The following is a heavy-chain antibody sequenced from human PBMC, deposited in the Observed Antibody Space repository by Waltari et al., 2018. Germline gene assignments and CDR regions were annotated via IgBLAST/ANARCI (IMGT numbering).Heavy chain of an antibody. Sequence: VQLVESGGGLVQPGGSLRLSCAASGFTFSSYWMSWVRQAPGKGLEWIGRIYTSGSTNYNPSLKSRVTMSVDTSKNQFSLKLSSVTAADTAVYYCAGAEWELLPDDYWGQGTLVTVSS. CDR3: AGAEWELLPDDY. CDR2: IYTSGST. CDR1: GFTFSSYW. D-gene: IGHD1-26*01. J-gene: IGHJ4*02. V-gene: IGHV4-4*07.